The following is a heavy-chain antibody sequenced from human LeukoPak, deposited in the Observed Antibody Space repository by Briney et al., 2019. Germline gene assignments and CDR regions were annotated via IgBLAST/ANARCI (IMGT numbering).Heavy chain of an antibody. J-gene: IGHJ4*02. CDR3: AREKTKSSGVDY. CDR1: GYSISSYY. Sequence: SETLSLTCTVSGYSISSYYWSWIRQPPGKGLEWIWYIYYSGSTNYNPSLKSRVTISVDKYKNQFSLKLSSVTAADTAVYYCAREKTKSSGVDYWGQGTMATVSS. V-gene: IGHV4-59*01. D-gene: IGHD6-19*01. CDR2: IYYSGST.